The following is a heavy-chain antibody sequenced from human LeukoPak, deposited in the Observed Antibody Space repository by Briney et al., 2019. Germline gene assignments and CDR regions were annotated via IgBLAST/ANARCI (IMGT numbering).Heavy chain of an antibody. CDR1: GFSVSTFA. CDR2: ISFDGRSQ. V-gene: IGHV3-30-3*02. J-gene: IGHJ4*02. Sequence: GGSLRLSCAASGFSVSTFALHWVRQAPGKGLEWVGIISFDGRSQYYADSVKGRFTISRDNSKNTVYLQMNSLRADDTAVYSCAKSSTVRSTFDYWGQGTLVTVSS. CDR3: AKSSTVRSTFDY. D-gene: IGHD4-17*01.